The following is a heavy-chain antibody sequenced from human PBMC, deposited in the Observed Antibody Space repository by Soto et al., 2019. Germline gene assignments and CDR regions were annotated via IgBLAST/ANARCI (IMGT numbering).Heavy chain of an antibody. CDR3: AKAGCSDSNCHFWAPES. CDR1: GFKFEDYA. CDR2: INWNSGKV. J-gene: IGHJ5*02. D-gene: IGHD6-19*01. Sequence: EMQLVESGGGLVPPGRSLRLSCAGFGFKFEDYAMHWVRQVPGKGLEWVSYINWNSGKVKYADSVKGRFTISRDNAKNSLYLHMTSLKSADTALYYCAKAGCSDSNCHFWAPESWGQGTLVSVSS. V-gene: IGHV3-9*01.